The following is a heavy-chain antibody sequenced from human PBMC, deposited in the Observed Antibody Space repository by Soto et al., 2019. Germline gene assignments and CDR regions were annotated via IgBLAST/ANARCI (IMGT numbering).Heavy chain of an antibody. J-gene: IGHJ4*02. CDR2: INESGST. CDR3: ARGSGIVALPGELEDVNYDY. D-gene: IGHD1-1*01. V-gene: IGHV4-34*01. CDR1: GQSFSGHS. Sequence: QVQLQQWGAGLVKPSETLSLSCAVYGQSFSGHSWAWIRQPPGQGLEWIGEINESGSTYYNPSLMCRVTISTDTSKNQFSLKLSSVSAADTAAYFCARGSGIVALPGELEDVNYDYWGQGTLVNVSS.